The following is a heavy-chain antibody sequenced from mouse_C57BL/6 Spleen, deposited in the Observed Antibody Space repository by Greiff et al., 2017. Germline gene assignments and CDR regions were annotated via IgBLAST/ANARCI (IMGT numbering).Heavy chain of an antibody. CDR1: GYSFTGYY. Sequence: VQLKESGPELVKPGASVKISCKASGYSFTGYYMNWVKQSPEKSLEWIGEINPSTGGTTYNQKFKAKATLTVDKSSSTAYMQLKSLTAEDSADYYCARSYYSSWFAYWGQGTLVTVSA. D-gene: IGHD2-12*01. CDR3: ARSYYSSWFAY. J-gene: IGHJ3*01. V-gene: IGHV1-42*01. CDR2: INPSTGGT.